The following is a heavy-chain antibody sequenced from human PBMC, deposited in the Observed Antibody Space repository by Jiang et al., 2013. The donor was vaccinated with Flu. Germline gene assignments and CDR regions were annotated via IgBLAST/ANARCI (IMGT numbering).Heavy chain of an antibody. CDR3: ARQEFSSSPFDY. Sequence: PGLVKPSETLSLTCTVSGGSISSSSYYWHWIRLPPGKGLEWIGSIYYSGSTFYNPSLRSRVTISVDTSRNQFSLKLSSVTAADTAVYYCARQEFSSSPFDYWGQGTLVTVSS. CDR1: GGSISSSSYY. CDR2: IYYSGST. D-gene: IGHD6-6*01. J-gene: IGHJ4*02. V-gene: IGHV4-39*01.